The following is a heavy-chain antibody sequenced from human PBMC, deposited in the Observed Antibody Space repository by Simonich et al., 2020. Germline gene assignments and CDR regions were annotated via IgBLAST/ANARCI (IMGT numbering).Heavy chain of an antibody. J-gene: IGHJ4*02. CDR3: ARDQGGRAAAATDY. V-gene: IGHV1-18*01. D-gene: IGHD6-13*01. CDR1: GYTFTSYG. Sequence: QVQLVQSGAEVKKPGASVKVSCKASGYTFTSYGISWVRQAPGQGLGWMDGISADNGNTNYAQKLQGRVTMTTETSTSTAYMELRSLRSDDTAVYYCARDQGGRAAAATDYWGQGTLVTVSS. CDR2: ISADNGNT.